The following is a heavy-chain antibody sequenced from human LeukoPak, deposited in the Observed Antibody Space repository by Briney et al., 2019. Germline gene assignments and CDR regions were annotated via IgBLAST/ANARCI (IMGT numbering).Heavy chain of an antibody. CDR1: GGSISSYY. D-gene: IGHD4-11*01. V-gene: IGHV4-59*12. CDR3: ARDHQLYSNFY. Sequence: SETLSLTCTVSGGSISSYYWSWIRQPPGKGLEWIGYIYDSGSTYYNPSLKSRVTISVDTSKNQFSLKLSSVTAADTAVYYCARDHQLYSNFYWGQGTLVTVSS. CDR2: IYDSGST. J-gene: IGHJ4*02.